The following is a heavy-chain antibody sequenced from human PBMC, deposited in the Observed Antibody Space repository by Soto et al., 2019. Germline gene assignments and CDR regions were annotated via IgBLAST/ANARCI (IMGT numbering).Heavy chain of an antibody. CDR1: GYSFTSYG. Sequence: VASVNVSCKSSGYSFTSYGISWGRLAPGQGLECMGWISPYNGHTQFVQRFQGRVSMTTDTSTKTAYMELRNLRSDDTAHYYCARDLTIVPATHPRLENYGMDVWGQGTTVTVSS. CDR2: ISPYNGHT. V-gene: IGHV1-18*01. J-gene: IGHJ6*02. CDR3: ARDLTIVPATHPRLENYGMDV. D-gene: IGHD2-2*01.